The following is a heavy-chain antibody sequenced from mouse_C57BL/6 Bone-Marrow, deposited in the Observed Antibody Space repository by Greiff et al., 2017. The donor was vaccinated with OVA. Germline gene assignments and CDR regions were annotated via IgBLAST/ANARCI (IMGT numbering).Heavy chain of an antibody. CDR3: AFSITTVVAHWYFDV. D-gene: IGHD1-1*01. J-gene: IGHJ1*03. CDR2: IDPSDSYT. V-gene: IGHV1-69*01. Sequence: QVQLQQPGAELVMPGASVKLSCKASGYTFTSYWMHWVKQRPGQGLEWIGEIDPSDSYTNYNQKFKGKSTLTVDKSSSTAYMQLSSLTSEDSAVYYCAFSITTVVAHWYFDVWGTGTTVTVSS. CDR1: GYTFTSYW.